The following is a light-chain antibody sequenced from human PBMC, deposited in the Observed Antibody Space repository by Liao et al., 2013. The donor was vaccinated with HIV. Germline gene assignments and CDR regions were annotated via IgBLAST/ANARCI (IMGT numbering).Light chain of an antibody. J-gene: IGLJ2*01. V-gene: IGLV3-1*01. CDR2: EDS. CDR1: KLGDKY. CDR3: QAWDGTTVI. Sequence: SYELTQPPSVSVSPGQTASITCSGDKLGDKYACWYQQKPGQSPVLVIYEDSKRPSGIPERFSGSNVGNTATLTISGTQAMDEADYYCQAWDGTTVIFGGGTKLTVL.